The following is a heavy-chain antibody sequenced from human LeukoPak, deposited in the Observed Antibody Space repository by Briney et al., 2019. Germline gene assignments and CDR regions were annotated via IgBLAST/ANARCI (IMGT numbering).Heavy chain of an antibody. CDR2: IYYSGST. CDR1: GGSISSYY. D-gene: IGHD2-2*02. CDR3: ARGDRNRYCSSTSCYRPWVAFDI. V-gene: IGHV4-59*08. Sequence: SETLSLTCTVSGGSISSYYWSWIRQPPGKGLEWIGYIYYSGSTNYNPSLKSRVTISVDTSKNQFSLKLSSVTAADTAVYYCARGDRNRYCSSTSCYRPWVAFDIWGQGTMVTVSS. J-gene: IGHJ3*02.